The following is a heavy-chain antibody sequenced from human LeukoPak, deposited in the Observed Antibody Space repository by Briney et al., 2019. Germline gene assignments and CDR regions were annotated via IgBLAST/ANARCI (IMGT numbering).Heavy chain of an antibody. Sequence: SETLSLTCTVSGGSINFYYWSWIRQPAGKGLEWIGRIYSTGSTNYSPSLKSRVTMSVDKSKNQFSLTLRSVTAADTAVYYCARGIADPYSFDSWGQGTLVNVSS. CDR3: ARGIADPYSFDS. D-gene: IGHD6-13*01. CDR2: IYSTGST. J-gene: IGHJ4*02. V-gene: IGHV4-4*07. CDR1: GGSINFYY.